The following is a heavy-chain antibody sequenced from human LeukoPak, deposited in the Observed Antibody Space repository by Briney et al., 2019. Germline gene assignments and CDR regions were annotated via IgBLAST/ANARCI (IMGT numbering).Heavy chain of an antibody. Sequence: PGGSLRLSCAASGFTFSSYEMNWVRQAPGKGLEWVSYISSSGSTIYYADSVKGRFTISRDNPKNTLYLQMNSLRAEDTAVYYCAKGTPHIGSWGQGTLVTVSS. CDR1: GFTFSSYE. V-gene: IGHV3-48*03. CDR3: AKGTPHIGS. CDR2: ISSSGSTI. J-gene: IGHJ4*02. D-gene: IGHD1-14*01.